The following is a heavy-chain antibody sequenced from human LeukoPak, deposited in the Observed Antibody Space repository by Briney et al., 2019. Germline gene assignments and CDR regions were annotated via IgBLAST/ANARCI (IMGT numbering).Heavy chain of an antibody. CDR3: ATVYYYDSSGYYYASYYYYYGMDV. CDR1: GYTFTGYY. CDR2: INPNSGGT. D-gene: IGHD3-22*01. V-gene: IGHV1-2*02. Sequence: GASVKVSCKASGYTFTGYYMHWVRQAPGQGLEWMGWINPNSGGTNYAQKFQGRVTMTRDTSISTAYMELSRLRSDDTAVYYCATVYYYDSSGYYYASYYYYYGMDVWGQGTTVTVSS. J-gene: IGHJ6*02.